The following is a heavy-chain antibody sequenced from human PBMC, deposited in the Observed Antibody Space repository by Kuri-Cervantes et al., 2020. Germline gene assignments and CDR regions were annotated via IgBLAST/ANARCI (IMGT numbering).Heavy chain of an antibody. Sequence: GGSLRLSCAASGFTFSSYGMHWVRQAPGKGLEWVAVISYDGSNKYYADSVKGRFTISRDNSKNTLYLQMNSLRAEDTAVYYCAKARRITMIVVVRKGRYYFDYRGQGTLVTVSS. CDR3: AKARRITMIVVVRKGRYYFDY. V-gene: IGHV3-30*18. CDR2: ISYDGSNK. J-gene: IGHJ4*02. CDR1: GFTFSSYG. D-gene: IGHD3-22*01.